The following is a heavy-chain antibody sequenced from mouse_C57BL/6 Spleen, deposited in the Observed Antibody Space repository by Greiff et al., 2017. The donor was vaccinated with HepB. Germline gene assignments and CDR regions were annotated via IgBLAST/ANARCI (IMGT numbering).Heavy chain of an antibody. J-gene: IGHJ2*01. D-gene: IGHD2-3*01. CDR3: ARSYDGTGGYFDY. CDR1: GYTFTSYW. Sequence: VQLQQPGAELVMPGASVKLSCKASGYTFTSYWMHWVKQRPGQGLEWIGEIDPSDSYTNYNQKFKGKSTLTVDKSSSTADMQLSSLTSEDSAVYYCARSYDGTGGYFDYWGQGTTLTVSS. CDR2: IDPSDSYT. V-gene: IGHV1-69*01.